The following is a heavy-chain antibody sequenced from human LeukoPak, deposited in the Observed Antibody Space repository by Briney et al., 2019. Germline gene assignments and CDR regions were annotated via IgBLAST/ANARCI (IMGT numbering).Heavy chain of an antibody. V-gene: IGHV3-7*05. CDR1: GFSFSSYG. CDR3: ARDRIGRGDY. CDR2: IQQDGSEK. J-gene: IGHJ4*02. D-gene: IGHD3/OR15-3a*01. Sequence: GRSLRLSCAASGFSFSSYGMHWARQAPGKGLECVANIQQDGSEKYYVDSVKGRFTISRDNAKNSLYLQMNSLRTEDTAVYYCARDRIGRGDYWGQGTLVTVSS.